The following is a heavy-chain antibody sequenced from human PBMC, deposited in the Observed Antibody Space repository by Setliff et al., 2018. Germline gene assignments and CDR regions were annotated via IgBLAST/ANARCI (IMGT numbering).Heavy chain of an antibody. J-gene: IGHJ4*02. D-gene: IGHD2-15*01. CDR3: ARDRDIVVALDSIGASSLGDY. V-gene: IGHV1-46*01. Sequence: ASVKVSCKASGYTLTNYYMHWVRQAPGQGLEWMGIINPSGGLTRYAQKFQGRVTMTRDTSTSTVYMEVSSLRSDDTAVYYCARDRDIVVALDSIGASSLGDYWGQGTLVTVSS. CDR2: INPSGGLT. CDR1: GYTLTNYY.